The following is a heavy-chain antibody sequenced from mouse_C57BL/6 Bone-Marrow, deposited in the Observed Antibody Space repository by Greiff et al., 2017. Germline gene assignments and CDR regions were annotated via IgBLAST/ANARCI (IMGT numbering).Heavy chain of an antibody. Sequence: EVKLQESGGGLVKPGGSLKLSCAASGFTFSSYTMSWVRQTPEKRLEWVATISGGGGNTYYPDSVKGRFTISRDNAKNTLYLQMSSLRSEDTALYYCASYGIPYAMDYWGQGTSVTVSS. CDR3: ASYGIPYAMDY. D-gene: IGHD2-1*01. J-gene: IGHJ4*01. CDR1: GFTFSSYT. V-gene: IGHV5-9*01. CDR2: ISGGGGNT.